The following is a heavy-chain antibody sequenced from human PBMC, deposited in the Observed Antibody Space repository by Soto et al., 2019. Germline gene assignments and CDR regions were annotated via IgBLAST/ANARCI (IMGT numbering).Heavy chain of an antibody. CDR1: GFTFSSYA. J-gene: IGHJ4*02. Sequence: LRLSCAASGFTFSSYAMSWVRQAPGKGLEWVSAISGSGGSTYYADSVKGRFTISRDNSKNTLYLQMNSLRAEDAAVYYCAKDFPYGGKGYYFDYWGQGTLVTVSS. D-gene: IGHD4-17*01. CDR3: AKDFPYGGKGYYFDY. V-gene: IGHV3-23*01. CDR2: ISGSGGST.